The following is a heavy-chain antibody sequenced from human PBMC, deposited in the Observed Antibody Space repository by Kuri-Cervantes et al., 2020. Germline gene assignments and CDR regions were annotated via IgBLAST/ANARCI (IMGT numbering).Heavy chain of an antibody. V-gene: IGHV6-1*01. CDR2: TYYRSKWYN. J-gene: IGHJ4*02. CDR3: ARDPWFGELLPRN. CDR1: GDSVSSNSAA. D-gene: IGHD3-10*01. Sequence: LRLSCAISGDSVSSNSAAWNWIRQSPSRGLEWLGRTYYRSKWYNDYAVSVKSRITINPDTSKNQFSLQLNSVTPEDTAVYYCARDPWFGELLPRNWGQGTLVTVSS.